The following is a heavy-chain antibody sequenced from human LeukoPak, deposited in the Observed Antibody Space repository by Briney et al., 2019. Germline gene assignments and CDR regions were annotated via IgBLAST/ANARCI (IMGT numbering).Heavy chain of an antibody. CDR1: GFTFRTFG. V-gene: IGHV3-30*02. Sequence: GGSLRLSCAASGFTFRTFGMHWVRQAPGKGLECVAFIRYDGADKFYADSVKGRFTISRDNSKNTAYLQMNSLRAEGTAVYYCAKTTYYDILTGYQRTFYFDYWGQGTLVTVSS. CDR2: IRYDGADK. J-gene: IGHJ4*02. D-gene: IGHD3-9*01. CDR3: AKTTYYDILTGYQRTFYFDY.